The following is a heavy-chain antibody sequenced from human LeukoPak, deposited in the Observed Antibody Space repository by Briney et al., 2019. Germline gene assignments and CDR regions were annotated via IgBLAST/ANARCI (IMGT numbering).Heavy chain of an antibody. J-gene: IGHJ4*02. D-gene: IGHD6-6*01. V-gene: IGHV4-59*08. Sequence: SEALSLTCTVSGGSISSYYWSWIRQPPGKGLEWIGYIYYSGSTYYNPSLKSRVTISVDTSKNQFSLKLTSVTAADTAVYYCARHPYSSSYYFGYWGQGTLVTVSS. CDR2: IYYSGST. CDR3: ARHPYSSSYYFGY. CDR1: GGSISSYY.